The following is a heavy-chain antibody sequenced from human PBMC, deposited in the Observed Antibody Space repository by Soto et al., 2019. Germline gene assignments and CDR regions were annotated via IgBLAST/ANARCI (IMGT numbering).Heavy chain of an antibody. D-gene: IGHD3-9*01. Sequence: SETLSLTCAVSGYSISLGYYWGWIRQPPGKGLEWIGYIYYSGSTYYNPSLKSRVTISVDTSKNQFSLKLSSVTAADTAVYYCARELAVKNPGEFDSWGQGALVTVSS. J-gene: IGHJ4*02. CDR3: ARELAVKNPGEFDS. V-gene: IGHV4-38-2*02. CDR2: IYYSGST. CDR1: GYSISLGYY.